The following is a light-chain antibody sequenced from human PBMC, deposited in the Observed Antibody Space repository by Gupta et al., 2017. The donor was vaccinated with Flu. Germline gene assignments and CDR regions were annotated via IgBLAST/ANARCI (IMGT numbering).Light chain of an antibody. CDR3: AAWDDSLNGWV. J-gene: IGLJ3*02. CDR1: SSNIGSNT. V-gene: IGLV1-44*01. Sequence: QSVLTQPPSASGTPGQRVTISCSGSSSNIGSNTVNWYQQLPGTAPKLLIYSNNKRPSGAPARFSGSKSGTSASLAISGLQAEDEADYYCAAWDDSLNGWVFGGGTKLTVL. CDR2: SNN.